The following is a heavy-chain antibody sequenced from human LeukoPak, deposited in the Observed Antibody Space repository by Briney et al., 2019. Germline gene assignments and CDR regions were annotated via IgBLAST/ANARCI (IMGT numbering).Heavy chain of an antibody. V-gene: IGHV3-15*01. CDR1: GFTFTNAW. D-gene: IGHD3-10*01. Sequence: GGSLRLSCAPSGFTFTNAWMTWVRQAPGKGLEGVGRIKSKGDGETTDYAAPVKGRFSMTRDDSKATMYLQMYSLEAEDTAVYYCTTDLGLTMIRGVIVYWGQGALVTVSS. CDR2: IKSKGDGETT. CDR3: TTDLGLTMIRGVIVY. J-gene: IGHJ4*02.